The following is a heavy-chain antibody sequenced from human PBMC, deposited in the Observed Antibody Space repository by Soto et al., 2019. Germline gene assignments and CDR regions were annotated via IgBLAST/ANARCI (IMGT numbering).Heavy chain of an antibody. V-gene: IGHV3-13*05. CDR2: IGTAGDP. Sequence: GGSLRLSCAASGFTFSSYDMHWVRQATGKGLEWVSAIGTAGDPYYPGSVKGRFTISRENAKNSLYLQMNSLRAGDTAVYYCARSKLLGTTPTGFDYWGQGTLVTVSS. D-gene: IGHD1-7*01. CDR1: GFTFSSYD. CDR3: ARSKLLGTTPTGFDY. J-gene: IGHJ4*02.